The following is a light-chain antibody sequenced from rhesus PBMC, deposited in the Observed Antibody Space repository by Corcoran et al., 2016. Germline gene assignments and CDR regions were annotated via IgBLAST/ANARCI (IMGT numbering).Light chain of an antibody. CDR2: GVS. V-gene: IGLV2S7*01. CDR1: SSDIGGYNS. J-gene: IGLJ1*01. CDR3: CSYTTSSTCI. Sequence: QSAPTQPPSVSGSPGQSVTISCTGTSSDIGGYNSVSWYQQHPGKAPKLMIYGVSNRPSGVSDRFSGSKSGNTASLTISGLQAEDEADYYCCSYTTSSTCIFGAGTRRTVL.